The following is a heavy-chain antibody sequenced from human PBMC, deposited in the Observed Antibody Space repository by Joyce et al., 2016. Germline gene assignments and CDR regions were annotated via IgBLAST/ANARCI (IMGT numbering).Heavy chain of an antibody. J-gene: IGHJ4*02. CDR2: ITSSSATM. Sequence: EVELVESGGGLVQPGGPLTLSCAASGFSFSSYSMNWVRQAPGKGLEWVSYITSSSATMSYADSVKGRFTTSRDNAKNSVYLQMNSLRDEDTAVYYCARVRAIFGVGTVFDYWGQGTLVTVSS. V-gene: IGHV3-48*02. D-gene: IGHD3-3*01. CDR1: GFSFSSYS. CDR3: ARVRAIFGVGTVFDY.